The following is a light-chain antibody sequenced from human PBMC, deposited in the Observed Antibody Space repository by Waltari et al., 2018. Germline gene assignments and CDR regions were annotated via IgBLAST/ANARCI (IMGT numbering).Light chain of an antibody. Sequence: QPVLTQPTSLSASPGASARFPCTLHSGINVGTYRIYWSQQKPGSLPRYLLRFKSASDKQQGSGVPSRFSGSKDPSTNAGLLLISGLQSEDEADYYCAIWYSSAWVFGGGTKLTVL. CDR3: AIWYSSAWV. J-gene: IGLJ2*01. CDR2: FKSASDK. CDR1: SGINVGTYR. V-gene: IGLV5-39*01.